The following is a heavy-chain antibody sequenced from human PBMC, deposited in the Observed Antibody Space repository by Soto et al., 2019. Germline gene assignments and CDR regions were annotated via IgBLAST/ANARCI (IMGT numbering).Heavy chain of an antibody. V-gene: IGHV3-23*01. CDR3: AKDDTYYDFWSGQNNWFDP. J-gene: IGHJ5*02. D-gene: IGHD3-3*01. CDR1: GFTFNSYA. CDR2: ISGSGGST. Sequence: SLGLSCAASGFTFNSYAMSWVRQAPGKGLEWVSAISGSGGSTYYADSVKGRFTISRDNSKNTLYLQMNSLRAEDTAVYYCAKDDTYYDFWSGQNNWFDPWGQGTLVTVS.